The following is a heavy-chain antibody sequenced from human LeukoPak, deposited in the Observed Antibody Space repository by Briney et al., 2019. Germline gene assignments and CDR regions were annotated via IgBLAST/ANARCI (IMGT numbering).Heavy chain of an antibody. J-gene: IGHJ3*02. V-gene: IGHV3-48*04. CDR3: AREGQQLVKDAFDI. CDR1: GFTFSSYS. Sequence: GGSLRLSCAASGFTFSSYSMNWVRQAPGKGLEWVSYISSSSSTIYYADSVKGRFTISRDNAKNSLYLQMNSLRAEDTAVYYCAREGQQLVKDAFDIWGQGTMVTVSS. CDR2: ISSSSSTI. D-gene: IGHD6-13*01.